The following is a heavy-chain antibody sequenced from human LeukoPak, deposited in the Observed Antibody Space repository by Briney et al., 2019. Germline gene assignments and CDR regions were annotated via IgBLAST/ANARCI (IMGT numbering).Heavy chain of an antibody. CDR1: GFTFSSYG. J-gene: IGHJ6*02. V-gene: IGHV3-30*03. D-gene: IGHD1-1*01. CDR3: TRCLEPAYYYYGMDV. Sequence: GRSLRLSCAASGFTFSSYGMHWVRQAPGKGLEWVAVISYDGSNKYYADSVKGRFTISRDNSKNTLYLQMNSLKTEDTAVYYCTRCLEPAYYYYGMDVWGQGTTVTVSS. CDR2: ISYDGSNK.